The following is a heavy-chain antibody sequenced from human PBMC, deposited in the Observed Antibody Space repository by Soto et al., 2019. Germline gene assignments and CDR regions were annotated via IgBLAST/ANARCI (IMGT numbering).Heavy chain of an antibody. D-gene: IGHD1-1*01. Sequence: EVQLVESGGGLVQPGGSLRLSCAASGFTFSTYWMHWVRQAPGKGLVWVSRISRDGRSSSYADSVKGRFTISRDNAMNTLYLRMNSLRAEDTAVYFCASLNPGRDWKVDYWGQGTLVTVSS. CDR1: GFTFSTYW. CDR2: ISRDGRSS. CDR3: ASLNPGRDWKVDY. V-gene: IGHV3-74*01. J-gene: IGHJ4*02.